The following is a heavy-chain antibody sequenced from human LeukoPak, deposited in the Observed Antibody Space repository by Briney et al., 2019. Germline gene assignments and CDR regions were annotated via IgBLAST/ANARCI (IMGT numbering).Heavy chain of an antibody. Sequence: SQTLSLTCTVSGGSISSGDYYWSWIRQPPGKGLEWIGYIYYSGSTYYNPSLKSRVTISVDTSKNPFSLKLSSVTAADTAVYYCARGGYGGYYYYMDVWGKGTTVTVSS. D-gene: IGHD5-18*01. V-gene: IGHV4-30-4*08. CDR3: ARGGYGGYYYYMDV. CDR1: GGSISSGDYY. J-gene: IGHJ6*03. CDR2: IYYSGST.